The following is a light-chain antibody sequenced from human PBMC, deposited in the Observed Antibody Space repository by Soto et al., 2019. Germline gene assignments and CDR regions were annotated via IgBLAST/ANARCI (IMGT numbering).Light chain of an antibody. Sequence: DIQMTQSPSSLSASVGNRVTITCRASQSISTYLNWYQKKPGKAPNLLIYDASRLQSGDPSRFSGSGGGTDFTLSISTVHPEDFATYFCQQSYMDPMAFGQGTQLEI. V-gene: IGKV1-39*01. CDR2: DAS. CDR3: QQSYMDPMA. J-gene: IGKJ5*01. CDR1: QSISTY.